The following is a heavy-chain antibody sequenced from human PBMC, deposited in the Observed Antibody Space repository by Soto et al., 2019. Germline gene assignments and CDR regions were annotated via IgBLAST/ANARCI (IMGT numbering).Heavy chain of an antibody. CDR2: IHGSGANT. CDR3: AKEQNMGYDDILTGSYTQYAFDF. V-gene: IGHV3-23*01. CDR1: GFTFSNYA. J-gene: IGHJ4*02. D-gene: IGHD3-9*01. Sequence: EVQLLESGGGLVQPGGSLRLSCAASGFTFSNYAMNWVRPAPGRGVQWVSGIHGSGANTYYADSVKGRFTISRDNPKNTLDLQISSLRAEDTAVYYCAKEQNMGYDDILTGSYTQYAFDFWGQGTLVNVSS.